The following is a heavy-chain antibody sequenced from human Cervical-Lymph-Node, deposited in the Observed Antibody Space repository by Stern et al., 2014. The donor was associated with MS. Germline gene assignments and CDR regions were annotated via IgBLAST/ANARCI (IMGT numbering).Heavy chain of an antibody. CDR1: GYNFNTYW. V-gene: IGHV5-51*01. Sequence: VQLVQSGAEVKKPGESLKISCKVFGYNFNTYWIAWVRQMPGKGLEWMGIIYPGDSETRYNPSFQGQVTISVDKSISPAYLQWSTLKASDTAIYYCARHVYGMDVWGQGTTVTVSS. J-gene: IGHJ6*02. CDR2: IYPGDSET. CDR3: ARHVYGMDV.